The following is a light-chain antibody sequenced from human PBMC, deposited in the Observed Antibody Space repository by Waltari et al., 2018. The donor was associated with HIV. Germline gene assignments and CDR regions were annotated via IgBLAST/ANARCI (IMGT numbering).Light chain of an antibody. CDR3: CSYAGVGTFVV. CDR1: SSDVGNYNF. CDR2: EVT. J-gene: IGLJ2*01. V-gene: IGLV2-23*02. Sequence: QSALTQPASVSGSPGHSITIFCTGTSSDVGNYNFVSWYKHHQGKAPKLIIYEVTNRPSRISGRFSASKSGNTASLTISGLQAEDEADYYCCSYAGVGTFVVFGGGTKVTVL.